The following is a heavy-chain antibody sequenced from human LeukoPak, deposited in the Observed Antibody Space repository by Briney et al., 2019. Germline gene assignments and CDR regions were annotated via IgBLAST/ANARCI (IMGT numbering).Heavy chain of an antibody. CDR3: AKSRGESRGASNY. CDR2: ISTSSTI. J-gene: IGHJ4*02. D-gene: IGHD1-26*01. Sequence: PGGSLRLSCAASGFTFSSYSMNWVRQAPGKGLEWVSYISTSSTIYYADSVKGRFTIFRDNAKNSLYLQMNSLRAEDTAVYYCAKSRGESRGASNYWGQGTLVTVSS. V-gene: IGHV3-48*01. CDR1: GFTFSSYS.